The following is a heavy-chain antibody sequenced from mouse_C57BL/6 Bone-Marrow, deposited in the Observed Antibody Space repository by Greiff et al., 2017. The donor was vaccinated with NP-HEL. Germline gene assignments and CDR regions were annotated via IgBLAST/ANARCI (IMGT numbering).Heavy chain of an antibody. CDR2: IYPGDGDT. V-gene: IGHV1-80*01. CDR1: GYAFSSYW. J-gene: IGHJ4*01. D-gene: IGHD1-1*01. Sequence: VQRVESGAELVKPGASVKISCKASGYAFSSYWMNWVKERPGKGLEWIGQIYPGDGDTKYNGKFKGKATLTADKSSSTASEDSAVYFCARGDYGSSRFGYAMDYWGQGTSVTVSS. CDR3: ARGDYGSSRFGYAMDY.